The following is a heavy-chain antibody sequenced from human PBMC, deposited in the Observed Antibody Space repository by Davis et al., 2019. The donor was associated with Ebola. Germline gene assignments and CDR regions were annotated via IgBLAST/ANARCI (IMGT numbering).Heavy chain of an antibody. Sequence: PSETLSLTCAVYGGSFSGYYWSWIRQPPGKGLEWIGEINHSGSTNYNLSLKSRVTISVDTSKNQFSLKLSSVTAADTAVYYCARVSDSSGWFFDYWGQGTLVTVSS. J-gene: IGHJ4*02. D-gene: IGHD6-19*01. CDR1: GGSFSGYY. CDR2: INHSGST. CDR3: ARVSDSSGWFFDY. V-gene: IGHV4-34*01.